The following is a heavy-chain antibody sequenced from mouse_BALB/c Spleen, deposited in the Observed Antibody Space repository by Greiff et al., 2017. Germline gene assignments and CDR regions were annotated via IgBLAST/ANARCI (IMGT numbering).Heavy chain of an antibody. CDR2: IDPENGDT. D-gene: IGHD2-1*01. CDR3: NGVYYGNPFDY. Sequence: VQLQQSGAELVRSGASVKLSCTASGFNINDYYMHWVKQRPEQGLEWIGWIDPENGDTEYAPKFQGKATMTADTSSNTAYLQLSSLTSEDTAVYYCNGVYYGNPFDYWGQGTTLTVSS. J-gene: IGHJ2*01. CDR1: GFNINDYY. V-gene: IGHV14-4*02.